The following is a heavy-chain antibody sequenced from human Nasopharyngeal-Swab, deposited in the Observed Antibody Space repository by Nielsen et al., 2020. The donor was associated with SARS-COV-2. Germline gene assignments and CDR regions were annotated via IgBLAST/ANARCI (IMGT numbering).Heavy chain of an antibody. CDR3: ARDKDWNGLDS. CDR1: GFTFSSYW. Sequence: GESLKISCAASGFTFSSYWMHWVRRAPGKGLVWVSRITPDGSSPSYADSVQGRFTISRDNAKNTLYLQLNSLRAEDTAVYYCARDKDWNGLDSWGQGTLVTVSS. V-gene: IGHV3-74*01. J-gene: IGHJ4*02. D-gene: IGHD1-1*01. CDR2: ITPDGSSP.